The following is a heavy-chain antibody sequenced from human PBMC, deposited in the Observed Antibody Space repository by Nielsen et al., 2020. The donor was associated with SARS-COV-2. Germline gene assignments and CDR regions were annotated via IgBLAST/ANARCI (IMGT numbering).Heavy chain of an antibody. CDR2: ISAYNGNT. Sequence: ASVKVSCKASGYTFTSYGISWVRQAPGQGLEWMGWISAYNGNTNYAQKLQGRVTMTTDTSTSTAYMELRSLRSDDTAVYYCATAPLPTSSGGRRSFDYWGQGTLVTVSS. CDR3: ATAPLPTSSGGRRSFDY. V-gene: IGHV1-18*01. D-gene: IGHD6-19*01. J-gene: IGHJ4*02. CDR1: GYTFTSYG.